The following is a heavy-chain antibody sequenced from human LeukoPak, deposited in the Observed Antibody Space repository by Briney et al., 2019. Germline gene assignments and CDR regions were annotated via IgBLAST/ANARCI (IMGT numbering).Heavy chain of an antibody. CDR1: GGSIGSGGYY. Sequence: PSETLSLTCTVSGGSIGSGGYYWSWIRQPPGKGLEWIGEINHSGSTNYNPSLKSRVTISVDTSKNQFSLKLSSVTAADTAVYYCAKYCSGGSCRAFDYWGQGTLVTVSS. CDR2: INHSGST. J-gene: IGHJ4*02. V-gene: IGHV4-39*07. D-gene: IGHD2-15*01. CDR3: AKYCSGGSCRAFDY.